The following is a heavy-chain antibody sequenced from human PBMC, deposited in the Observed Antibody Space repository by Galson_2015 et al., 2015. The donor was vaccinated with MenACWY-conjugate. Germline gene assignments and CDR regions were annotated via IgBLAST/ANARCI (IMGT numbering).Heavy chain of an antibody. CDR1: GFTFSSYA. CDR2: ISGSGGST. V-gene: IGHV3-23*01. J-gene: IGHJ3*02. Sequence: SLRLSCAASGFTFSSYAMSWVRQAPGKGLEWVSAISGSGGSTYYADSVKGRFTISRDNSKNTLYLQMNSLRAEDTAVYYCAKPIEDSSGYYYADAFDIWGQGTMVTVSP. D-gene: IGHD3-22*01. CDR3: AKPIEDSSGYYYADAFDI.